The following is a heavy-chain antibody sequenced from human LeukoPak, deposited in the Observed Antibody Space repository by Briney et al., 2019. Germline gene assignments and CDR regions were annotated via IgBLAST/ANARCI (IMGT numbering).Heavy chain of an antibody. Sequence: PSETLSLTCTVAGGSISSYYWSWIRQPAGKGLEWIGRIYTSGSTNYNASLKSRVSMSVDTSKNQFSLKLSSVTAADTAVFYCARENSGSYREFDYWGQGTLVTVSS. J-gene: IGHJ4*02. CDR3: ARENSGSYREFDY. D-gene: IGHD1-26*01. V-gene: IGHV4-4*07. CDR2: IYTSGST. CDR1: GGSISSYY.